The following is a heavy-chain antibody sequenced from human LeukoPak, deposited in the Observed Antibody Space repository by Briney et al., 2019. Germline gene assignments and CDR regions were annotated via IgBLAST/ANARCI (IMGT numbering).Heavy chain of an antibody. CDR2: IYASGNT. Sequence: PSETLSLTCTVSGGSVSSASYYWTWIRQPPGKGLEWIGYIYASGNTNYNPSLRSRVTISVDTSKNQFSLKLSSVTAADTAVYHCAGDPPAAGTSWGQGTLVTVSS. CDR1: GGSVSSASYY. CDR3: AGDPPAAGTS. V-gene: IGHV4-61*01. J-gene: IGHJ4*02. D-gene: IGHD6-13*01.